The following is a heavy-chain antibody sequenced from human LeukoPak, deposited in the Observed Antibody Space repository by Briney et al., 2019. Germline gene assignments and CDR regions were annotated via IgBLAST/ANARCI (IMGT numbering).Heavy chain of an antibody. CDR3: AGQQDIVVVPASYHSMDV. D-gene: IGHD2-2*01. Sequence: SETLSLTCTVSGGSISSYYWSWIRQPAGKGLEWIGRIYTSGSTNYNPSLKSRVTMSVDTSKNQFSLKLSSVTAADTAVYYCAGQQDIVVVPASYHSMDVWGKGTTVTVSS. CDR1: GGSISSYY. CDR2: IYTSGST. J-gene: IGHJ6*03. V-gene: IGHV4-4*07.